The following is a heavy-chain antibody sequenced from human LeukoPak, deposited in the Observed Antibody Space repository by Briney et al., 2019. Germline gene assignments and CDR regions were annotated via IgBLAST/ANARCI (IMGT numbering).Heavy chain of an antibody. CDR3: ARVDHGGNSAPFDY. CDR1: GYTFTSYG. D-gene: IGHD4-23*01. Sequence: ASVKVSCKASGYTFTSYGISWVRQAPGQGLEWMGWISAYNGNTNYAQKLQGRVTMTADTSTSTAYMELRSLRSDDTAVYYCARVDHGGNSAPFDYWGQGTLVTVSS. CDR2: ISAYNGNT. V-gene: IGHV1-18*01. J-gene: IGHJ4*02.